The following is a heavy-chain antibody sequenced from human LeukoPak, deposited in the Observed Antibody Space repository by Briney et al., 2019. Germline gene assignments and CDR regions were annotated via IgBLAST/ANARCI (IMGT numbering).Heavy chain of an antibody. D-gene: IGHD3-22*01. CDR2: IRFDESNK. Sequence: GGSLRLSCAASGFTFSSYGMHWVRQAPGKGLEWVAFIRFDESNKYYADSVKGRFTISRDNSKNTLYLQMNSLRAEDTAVYYCARAYYYDSSGSDYWGQGTLVTVSS. CDR1: GFTFSSYG. V-gene: IGHV3-30*02. J-gene: IGHJ4*02. CDR3: ARAYYYDSSGSDY.